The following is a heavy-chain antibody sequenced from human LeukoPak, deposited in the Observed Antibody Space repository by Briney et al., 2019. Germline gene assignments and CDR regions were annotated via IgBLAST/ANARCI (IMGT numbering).Heavy chain of an antibody. CDR2: IYTSGST. J-gene: IGHJ5*01. CDR1: GGSISSGSYY. D-gene: IGHD3-22*01. Sequence: PSETLSLTCTVSGGSISSGSYYWSWIRQPAGKGLEWIGRIYTSGSTNYNPSLKSRVTISVDTSKNQFSLQLNSVTPEDTAVYYCARVNYDSSGYYYDTWGQGTMVTVSS. CDR3: ARVNYDSSGYYYDT. V-gene: IGHV4-61*02.